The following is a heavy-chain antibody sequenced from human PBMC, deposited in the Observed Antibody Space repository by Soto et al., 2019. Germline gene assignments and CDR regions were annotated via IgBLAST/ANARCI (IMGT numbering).Heavy chain of an antibody. CDR1: GFTFDDYA. J-gene: IGHJ3*02. CDR2: ISWNSGSI. D-gene: IGHD5-12*01. CDR3: AKDIAAYSGYAGRAFDI. Sequence: EVQLVESGGGLVQPGRSLRLSCAASGFTFDDYAMHWVRQAPGKGLEWVSGISWNSGSIGYADSVKGRFTISRDNAKNSLYLQMNSLRAEDTALYYCAKDIAAYSGYAGRAFDIWGQGTMVTVSS. V-gene: IGHV3-9*01.